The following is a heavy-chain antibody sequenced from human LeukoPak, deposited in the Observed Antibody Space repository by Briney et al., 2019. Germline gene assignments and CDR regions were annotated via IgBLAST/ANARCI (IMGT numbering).Heavy chain of an antibody. Sequence: SETLSLTCTVSGDSISSYYWSWIRQPPGKGLEWIGYIYYSGSTNYNPSLKSRVTISVDTSKNQFSLKLSSVTAADTAVYYCARLKGYGDCFDYWGQGTLVTVSS. CDR2: IYYSGST. CDR3: ARLKGYGDCFDY. CDR1: GDSISSYY. J-gene: IGHJ4*02. D-gene: IGHD4-17*01. V-gene: IGHV4-59*01.